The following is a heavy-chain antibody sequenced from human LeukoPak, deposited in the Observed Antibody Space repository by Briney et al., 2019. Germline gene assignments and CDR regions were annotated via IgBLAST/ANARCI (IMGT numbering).Heavy chain of an antibody. V-gene: IGHV4-4*07. CDR3: ARGSYHEQWLVPDWFDP. CDR2: IYTSGST. J-gene: IGHJ5*02. D-gene: IGHD6-19*01. CDR1: GASMSSYY. Sequence: PSETLSLTCTVSGASMSSYYWAWIRQPAGKGLEWIGRIYTSGSTNYNPSLKSRVTMSVDTSKNQFSLKLSSVTAADTAVYYCARGSYHEQWLVPDWFDPWGQGTLVTVSS.